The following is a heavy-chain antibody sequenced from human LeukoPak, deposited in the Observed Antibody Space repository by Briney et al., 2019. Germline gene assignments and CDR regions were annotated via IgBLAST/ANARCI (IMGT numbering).Heavy chain of an antibody. Sequence: SETLSLTCTVSGASISSYYWSWIRQPAGKGLEWIGRIYTSGSPNYNPSLKSRVTMSVDTSKNQFSLKLSSVTAADTAVYYCAKGSSWPEWFDYWGQGTLVTVSS. CDR3: AKGSSWPEWFDY. D-gene: IGHD6-13*01. J-gene: IGHJ4*02. CDR1: GASISSYY. V-gene: IGHV4-4*07. CDR2: IYTSGSP.